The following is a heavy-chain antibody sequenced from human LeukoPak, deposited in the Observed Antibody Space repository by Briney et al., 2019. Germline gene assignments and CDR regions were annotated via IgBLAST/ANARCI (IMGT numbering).Heavy chain of an antibody. D-gene: IGHD1-26*01. V-gene: IGHV1-24*01. Sequence: ASVKVSCKVSGYTLTELSMHWVRQAPGKGLEWMGGFDPEDGETIYAQKFQGRVTMTEDASTDTAYMELSSQRSEDTAVYYCATVLRAMGREEYFDYWGQGTLITVSS. CDR2: FDPEDGET. CDR3: ATVLRAMGREEYFDY. CDR1: GYTLTELS. J-gene: IGHJ4*02.